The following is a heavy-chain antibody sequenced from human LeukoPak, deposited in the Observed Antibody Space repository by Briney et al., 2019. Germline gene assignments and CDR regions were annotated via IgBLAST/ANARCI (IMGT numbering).Heavy chain of an antibody. V-gene: IGHV3-7*01. D-gene: IGHD3-16*02. CDR2: IKQDGSEK. J-gene: IGHJ4*02. CDR1: GFTFSSYW. CDR3: ARGGATKNDYVWGSYRYRDY. Sequence: GGSLRLSCAASGFTFSSYWMSWVRQAPGKGLEWVANIKQDGSEKYYVDSVKGRFTISRDNAKNSLYLQMNSLRAEDTAVYYCARGGATKNDYVWGSYRYRDYWGQGTLVTVSS.